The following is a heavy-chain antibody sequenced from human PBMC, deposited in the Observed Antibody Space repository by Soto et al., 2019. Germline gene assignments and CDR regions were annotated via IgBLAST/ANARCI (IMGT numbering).Heavy chain of an antibody. CDR1: GFTFPNAW. Sequence: EVQLVESGGGLVKPGGSLRLSCAASGFTFPNAWINWVRQASGKVLEWVGRIKSKTAGGTTDYAAPVKGRFAVSRDDSRNMVYLQMNNLKTEDTGIYYCTTDSYSSIIVVRFDYWGQGTVVTVSS. V-gene: IGHV3-15*07. J-gene: IGHJ4*02. D-gene: IGHD3-22*01. CDR3: TTDSYSSIIVVRFDY. CDR2: IKSKTAGGTT.